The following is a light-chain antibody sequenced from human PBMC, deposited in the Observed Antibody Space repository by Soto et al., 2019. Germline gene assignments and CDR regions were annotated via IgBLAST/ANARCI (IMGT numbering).Light chain of an antibody. CDR3: SSYTSSTPYVV. Sequence: QSALTQPASVSGSPGQSITISWTGTSGDVGGYNYVSWYQQHPGKAPKLMIYEVSNRPSGVSNRFSGSKSGNTASLTISGLQAEDEADYYCSSYTSSTPYVVFGGGTQLTVL. J-gene: IGLJ2*01. V-gene: IGLV2-14*01. CDR2: EVS. CDR1: SGDVGGYNY.